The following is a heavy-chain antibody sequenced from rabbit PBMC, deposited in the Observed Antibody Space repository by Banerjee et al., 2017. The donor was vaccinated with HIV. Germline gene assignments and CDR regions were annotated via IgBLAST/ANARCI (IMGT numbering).Heavy chain of an antibody. CDR2: IYISSGST. D-gene: IGHD6-1*01. V-gene: IGHV1S40*01. CDR1: GFDLSSGYY. Sequence: QSLEESGGDLVKPGASLTLTCTASGFDLSSGYYMCWVRQAPGKGLEWIACIYISSGSTWFASWAKGRFTISKTSSTTVTLQMTSLTAADTATYFCARVGYTYGDGRDGYSKWGLWGQGTLVTVS. J-gene: IGHJ3*01. CDR3: ARVGYTYGDGRDGYSKWGL.